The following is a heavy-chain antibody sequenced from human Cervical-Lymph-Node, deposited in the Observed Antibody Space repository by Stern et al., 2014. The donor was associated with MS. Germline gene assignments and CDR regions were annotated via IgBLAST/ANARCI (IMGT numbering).Heavy chain of an antibody. J-gene: IGHJ6*02. CDR2: FEPEHGKT. D-gene: IGHD4-23*01. CDR3: AAHRGRVTYYYGMDV. Sequence: VQLVQSGAEVMKPGASVKVSCKVSGYTLSEISMHWVRQAPGKGLEWMGGFEPEHGKTRYGQKFQGRVTMAEDRSTDTAYMELSNLRSEDTAVYYCAAHRGRVTYYYGMDVWGQGTTVTVSS. V-gene: IGHV1-24*01. CDR1: GYTLSEIS.